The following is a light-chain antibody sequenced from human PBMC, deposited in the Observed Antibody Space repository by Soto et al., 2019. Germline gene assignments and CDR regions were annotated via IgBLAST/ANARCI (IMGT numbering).Light chain of an antibody. J-gene: IGKJ1*01. CDR2: KAS. Sequence: DIQMTQSPSTLSGSVGDRVTITCRASQTISSWLAWYQQKPGKAPKLLIYKASTLKSGVPSRFSGRGSGTEFPLTISILLPDDFATYYCQHYNSYSEAFGQGTKVELK. CDR1: QTISSW. V-gene: IGKV1-5*03. CDR3: QHYNSYSEA.